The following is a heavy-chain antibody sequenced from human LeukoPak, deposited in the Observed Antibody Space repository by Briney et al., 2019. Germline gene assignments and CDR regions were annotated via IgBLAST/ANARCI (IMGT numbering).Heavy chain of an antibody. J-gene: IGHJ6*04. CDR2: ISYDGSNK. CDR1: GFTFSSYG. V-gene: IGHV3-30*18. D-gene: IGHD6-19*01. CDR3: AKPGGIAVARYGFWDV. Sequence: GGSLRLSCAASGFTFSSYGMHWVRQAPGKGLEWVAVISYDGSNKYYADSVKGRFTISRDNSKNTLYLQMNSLRAEDTAVYYCAKPGGIAVARYGFWDVWGKGTTVTVSS.